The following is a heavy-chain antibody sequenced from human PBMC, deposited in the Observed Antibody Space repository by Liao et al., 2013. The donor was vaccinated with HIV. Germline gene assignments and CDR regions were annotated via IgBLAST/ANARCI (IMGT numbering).Heavy chain of an antibody. CDR2: IHTSGST. CDR1: GISIRDTY. J-gene: IGHJ4*02. V-gene: IGHV4-4*07. D-gene: IGHD1-1*01. CDR3: ARGPGHFDS. Sequence: QVLLLESGPGLVKPSETLSLTCSISGISIRDTYWTWIRQPAEKTLEWVGRIHTSGSTNYNPSLKNRVTMSIDTSKSHFSLRLSSMTAADAAVYYCARGPGHFDSWGQGTLVTVSS.